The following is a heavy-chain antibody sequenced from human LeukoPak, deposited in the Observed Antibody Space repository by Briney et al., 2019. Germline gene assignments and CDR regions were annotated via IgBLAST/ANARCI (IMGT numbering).Heavy chain of an antibody. Sequence: ASVKVSCKASGYTFTVYYMHWVRQAPGQGLEWMGWINPNSGGTNYAQKFQGWVTMTRDTSISTAYMELSRLRSDDTAVYYCARGSRRYSSGWYDAFDIWGQGTMVTVSS. V-gene: IGHV1-2*04. J-gene: IGHJ3*02. CDR2: INPNSGGT. CDR3: ARGSRRYSSGWYDAFDI. D-gene: IGHD6-19*01. CDR1: GYTFTVYY.